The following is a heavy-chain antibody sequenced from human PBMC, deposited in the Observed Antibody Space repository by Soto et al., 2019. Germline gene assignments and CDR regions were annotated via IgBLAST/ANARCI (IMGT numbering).Heavy chain of an antibody. CDR1: GFTFSSYS. J-gene: IGHJ5*02. Sequence: PGGSLRLSCAASGFTFSSYSMKWVRQAPGKGLEWVSYISSSSSTIYYADSVKGRFTISRDNAKNSLYLQMNSLRAEDTAVYYCARALGLNWFDPWGQGTLVTVSS. D-gene: IGHD5-12*01. CDR2: ISSSSSTI. CDR3: ARALGLNWFDP. V-gene: IGHV3-48*01.